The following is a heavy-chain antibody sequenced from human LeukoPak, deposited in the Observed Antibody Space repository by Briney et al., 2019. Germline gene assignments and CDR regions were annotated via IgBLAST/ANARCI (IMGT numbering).Heavy chain of an antibody. CDR1: GGSISGSSYY. J-gene: IGHJ3*02. Sequence: PSETLSLTCTVSGGSISGSSYYWGWIRQPPGKGLEWIGSIYYSGSTYYNPSLKSRVTISVDTSKNQFSLKLSSVTAADTAVYYCARDLEGAFDIWGQGTMVTVSS. CDR2: IYYSGST. V-gene: IGHV4-39*07. CDR3: ARDLEGAFDI.